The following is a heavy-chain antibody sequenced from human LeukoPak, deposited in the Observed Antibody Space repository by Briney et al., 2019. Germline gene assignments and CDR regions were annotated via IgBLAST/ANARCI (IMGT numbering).Heavy chain of an antibody. CDR2: INHSGST. CDR3: ARGNYDYYDH. V-gene: IGHV4-34*01. J-gene: IGHJ4*02. D-gene: IGHD1-7*01. Sequence: SETLSLTCAVYGGSFSGYYWSWIHQPPGKGLEWIGEINHSGSTNYNPSLKSRVTISVDTSKNQFSLKVSSVTAADTAVYYCARGNYDYYDHWGQGTLVTVSS. CDR1: GGSFSGYY.